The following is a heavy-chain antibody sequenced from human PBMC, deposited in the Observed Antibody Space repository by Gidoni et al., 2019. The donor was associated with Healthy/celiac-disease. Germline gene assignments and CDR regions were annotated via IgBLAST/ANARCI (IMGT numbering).Heavy chain of an antibody. V-gene: IGHV3-30-3*01. CDR1: GFPFLSYA. J-gene: IGHJ4*02. D-gene: IGHD4-17*01. CDR3: ARTPEDYGDGYYFDY. Sequence: QVQLVESGRGVVQPGRALRPACAASGFPFLSYAMHWVRQAPGKGVGWVAVIANDGSNKYYADSVKGRFTISRDNSENTLYLQMNSLRAEDTAVYYCARTPEDYGDGYYFDYWGQGTLVTVSS. CDR2: IANDGSNK.